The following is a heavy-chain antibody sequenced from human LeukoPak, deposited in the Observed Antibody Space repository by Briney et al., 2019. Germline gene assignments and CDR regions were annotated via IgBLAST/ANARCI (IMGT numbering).Heavy chain of an antibody. CDR3: ARAGQMPRYFDL. J-gene: IGHJ2*01. Sequence: SQTLSLTCTVSGGSMSSGGYYWSWIRQPPGKGLEWIGEINHSGSTNYNPSLKSRVTISVDTSKNQFSLKLSSVTAADTAVYYCARAGQMPRYFDLWGRGTLVTVSS. CDR2: INHSGST. D-gene: IGHD2-2*01. V-gene: IGHV4-30-2*01. CDR1: GGSMSSGGYY.